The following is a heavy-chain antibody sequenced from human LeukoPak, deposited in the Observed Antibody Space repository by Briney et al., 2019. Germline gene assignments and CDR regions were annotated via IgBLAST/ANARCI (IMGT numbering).Heavy chain of an antibody. CDR2: ISTDGITK. D-gene: IGHD3-16*01. CDR3: ATRPGGGPYY. Sequence: GGSLRLSCLASGFSFSSYDIHWVRQAPGKGLEWIAVISTDGITKFYTDSVKGRFTISRDNSKNTLYLQMNSLRAEDTAVYYCATRPGGGPYYWGQGTLVTVSS. CDR1: GFSFSSYD. J-gene: IGHJ4*02. V-gene: IGHV3-30*04.